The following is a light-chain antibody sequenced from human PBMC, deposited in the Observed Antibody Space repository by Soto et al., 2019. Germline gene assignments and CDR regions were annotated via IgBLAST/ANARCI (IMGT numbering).Light chain of an antibody. V-gene: IGKV1-5*03. CDR2: KAS. J-gene: IGKJ2*01. Sequence: DIQMTQSPSTLSASVGDRVTITCRASQSISTRLAWFQQKPGQAPRLLIYKASTLGSGVPSRFSGSGSGTDFTLTIISLQPDDFATYYCQQYSTYLYTFGQGTTLEIK. CDR3: QQYSTYLYT. CDR1: QSISTR.